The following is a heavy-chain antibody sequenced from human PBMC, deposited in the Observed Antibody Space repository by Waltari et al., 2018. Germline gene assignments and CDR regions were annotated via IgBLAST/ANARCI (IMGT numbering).Heavy chain of an antibody. V-gene: IGHV1-2*06. J-gene: IGHJ4*02. CDR3: LRDSSGSHFDY. Sequence: LVQSGAEVKKPGASVKVSCKASGYTFTGYAILWVRPAPGQGLVWMGRINHKNGDTHYAQNFQGRFALTTDTSTNTAFMELQRLGSDDTAVYYCLRDSSGSHFDYWGQGTLVTVSS. CDR1: GYTFTGYA. D-gene: IGHD3-22*01. CDR2: INHKNGDT.